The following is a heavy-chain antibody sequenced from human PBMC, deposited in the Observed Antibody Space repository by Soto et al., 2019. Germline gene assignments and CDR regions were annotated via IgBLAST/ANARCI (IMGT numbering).Heavy chain of an antibody. D-gene: IGHD5-18*01. V-gene: IGHV3-23*01. CDR3: AKSSAYQLKQLWFWW. J-gene: IGHJ4*02. CDR1: GFTFSSYA. Sequence: EVQLLGSGGGLVQPGGSLRLSCEASGFTFSSYAMSWVRQAPGKGLEWVSAISGSGGSTYYADPVKGRFTISRDNSKNTLYLQMNSLRAEDTAVYYCAKSSAYQLKQLWFWWWGQGTLVTVSS. CDR2: ISGSGGST.